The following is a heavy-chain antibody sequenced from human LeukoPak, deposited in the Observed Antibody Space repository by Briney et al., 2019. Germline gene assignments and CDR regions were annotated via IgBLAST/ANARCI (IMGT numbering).Heavy chain of an antibody. Sequence: SETLSLTCAVYGGSFSGYYWSWIRQPPGKGLEWIGEINHSGSTNYNPSLKSRVTISVDTSKNQLSLKLSSVTAADTAVYYCARGLHWFDPWGQGTLVTVSS. V-gene: IGHV4-34*01. CDR2: INHSGST. CDR3: ARGLHWFDP. CDR1: GGSFSGYY. J-gene: IGHJ5*02.